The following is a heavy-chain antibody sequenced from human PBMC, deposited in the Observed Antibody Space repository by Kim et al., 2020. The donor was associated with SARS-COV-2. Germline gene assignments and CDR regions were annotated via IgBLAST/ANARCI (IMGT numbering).Heavy chain of an antibody. D-gene: IGHD6-13*01. Sequence: GGSLRLSCTASGFTFGDYAMSWVRQAPGKGLEWVGFIRSKAYGGTTEYAASVKGRFTISRDDSKSIAYLQMNSLKTEDTAVYYCTRDSGRRAAAGYYYYYMDVWGKGTTVTVSS. V-gene: IGHV3-49*04. J-gene: IGHJ6*03. CDR1: GFTFGDYA. CDR3: TRDSGRRAAAGYYYYYMDV. CDR2: IRSKAYGGTT.